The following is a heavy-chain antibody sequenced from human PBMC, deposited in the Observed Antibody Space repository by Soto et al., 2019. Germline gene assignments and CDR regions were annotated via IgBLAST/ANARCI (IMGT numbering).Heavy chain of an antibody. Sequence: QVQLVESGGGVVQPGRSLRLSCAASGFTFSSYGMHWVRQAPGKGLEWVAVISYDGSNKYYADSVKGRFTISRDNSKNTLYLQMNSLRGEDTAVYYCAKGQPVAIRFLEGSAFDIWGQGTMVTVSS. CDR3: AKGQPVAIRFLEGSAFDI. CDR1: GFTFSSYG. V-gene: IGHV3-30*18. D-gene: IGHD3-3*01. CDR2: ISYDGSNK. J-gene: IGHJ3*02.